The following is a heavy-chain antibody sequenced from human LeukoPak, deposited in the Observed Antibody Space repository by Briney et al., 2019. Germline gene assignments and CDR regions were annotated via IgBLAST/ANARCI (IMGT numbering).Heavy chain of an antibody. J-gene: IGHJ4*02. CDR3: ARASTYCGGDCYSGVDY. CDR2: INPNSGGT. V-gene: IGHV1-2*06. CDR1: GGTFSSYA. Sequence: ASVKVSCKASGGTFSSYAISWVRQAPGQGLEWMGRINPNSGGTNYAQKFQGRVTMTSDTSISTAYMELSRLRSDDTAVYYCARASTYCGGDCYSGVDYWGQGTLVTVSS. D-gene: IGHD2-21*02.